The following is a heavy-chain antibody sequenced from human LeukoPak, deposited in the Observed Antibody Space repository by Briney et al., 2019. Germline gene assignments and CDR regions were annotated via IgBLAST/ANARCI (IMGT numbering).Heavy chain of an antibody. J-gene: IGHJ4*02. Sequence: GGSLRLSCAASGFTFSSYAMSWVRQAPGKGLEWVSAISGSGGSTYYADSVKGRFTISRDNSKNPLYLQMNSLRAEDTAVYYCAKGPEVLLWFGEAYWGQGTLVTVSS. CDR3: AKGPEVLLWFGEAY. V-gene: IGHV3-23*01. CDR1: GFTFSSYA. D-gene: IGHD3-10*01. CDR2: ISGSGGST.